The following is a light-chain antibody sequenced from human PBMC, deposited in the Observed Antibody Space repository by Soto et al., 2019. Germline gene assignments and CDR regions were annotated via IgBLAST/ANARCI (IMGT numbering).Light chain of an antibody. CDR2: GAS. CDR1: QSVSSSY. J-gene: IGKJ5*01. Sequence: ESVLTLSPGTLSLSPGERATLSCRSSQSVSSSYLAWSQQKPGQAPRLLIYGASSRATGIPDRFSGSGSGTDFTLTISRLEPEDFAVYYCQQYGISPGSFGEGTRLEIK. CDR3: QQYGISPGS. V-gene: IGKV3-20*01.